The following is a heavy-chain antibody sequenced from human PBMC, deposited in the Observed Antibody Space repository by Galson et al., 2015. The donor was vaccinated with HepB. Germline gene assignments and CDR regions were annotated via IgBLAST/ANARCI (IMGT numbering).Heavy chain of an antibody. CDR1: GFTFSNAW. CDR2: IKSKTDGGTT. J-gene: IGHJ6*02. CDR3: TTDNYYYYGMDV. V-gene: IGHV3-15*01. Sequence: SLRLSCAPSGFTFSNAWMSWVRQAPGKGLEWVGRIKSKTDGGTTDYAAPVKGRFTISRDDSKNTLYLQMNSLKTEDTAVYYCTTDNYYYYGMDVCGQGTTVTVSS.